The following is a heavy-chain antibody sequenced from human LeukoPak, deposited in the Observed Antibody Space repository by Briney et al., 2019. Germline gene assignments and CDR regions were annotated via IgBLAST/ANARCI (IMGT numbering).Heavy chain of an antibody. D-gene: IGHD2-15*01. Sequence: SETLSLTCTVSGGSISSGGYYWSWIRQHPGKALEWIGYIYYSGSTYYNPSLKSRVTISVDTSKNQFSLKLSSVTAADTAVYYCARTVVAEMTRWFDPWGQGTLVTVSS. CDR2: IYYSGST. CDR1: GGSISSGGYY. CDR3: ARTVVAEMTRWFDP. V-gene: IGHV4-31*03. J-gene: IGHJ5*02.